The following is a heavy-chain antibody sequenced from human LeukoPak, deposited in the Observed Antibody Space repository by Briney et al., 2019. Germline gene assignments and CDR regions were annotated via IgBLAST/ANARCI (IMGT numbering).Heavy chain of an antibody. Sequence: VASVKVSCKASGYTFTGYYMHWVRQAPGQGLEWMGWINPNSGGTNYAQKFQGRVTMTRDTSISTAYMELSRLRSDDTAVYYCATTRIAAAGPYYFDYWGQGTLVTVSS. CDR2: INPNSGGT. CDR1: GYTFTGYY. D-gene: IGHD6-13*01. J-gene: IGHJ4*02. CDR3: ATTRIAAAGPYYFDY. V-gene: IGHV1-2*02.